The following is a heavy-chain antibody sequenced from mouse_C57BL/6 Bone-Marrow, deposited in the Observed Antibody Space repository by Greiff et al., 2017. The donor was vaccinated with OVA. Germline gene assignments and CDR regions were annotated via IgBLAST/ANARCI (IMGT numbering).Heavy chain of an antibody. V-gene: IGHV10-3*01. CDR3: VREGDYGTYWYFDV. Sequence: DVQLVESGGGLVQPKGSLKLSCAASGFTFNTYAMHWVRQAPGKGLEWVARIRSKSSNYATYYADSVKDRFTISRDDSQSMLYLQMNNLKTEDTAMYYCVREGDYGTYWYFDVWGTGTTVTVSS. J-gene: IGHJ1*03. CDR1: GFTFNTYA. CDR2: IRSKSSNYAT. D-gene: IGHD1-1*01.